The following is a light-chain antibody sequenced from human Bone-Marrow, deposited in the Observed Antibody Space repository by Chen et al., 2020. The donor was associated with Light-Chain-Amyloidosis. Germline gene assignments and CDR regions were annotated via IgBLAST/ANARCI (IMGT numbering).Light chain of an antibody. CDR1: QSVSSSY. CDR3: QQYGSSSWA. V-gene: IGKV3-20*01. CDR2: GAS. Sequence: EIVLTQSPGTLSLSPGERATLSCRASQSVSSSYLAWYQQKPGQAPRLLIYGASSRATGIPDRFSGSGSGTDCTLTISRLGPEDFAVYYCQQYGSSSWAFGQGTKVEIK. J-gene: IGKJ1*01.